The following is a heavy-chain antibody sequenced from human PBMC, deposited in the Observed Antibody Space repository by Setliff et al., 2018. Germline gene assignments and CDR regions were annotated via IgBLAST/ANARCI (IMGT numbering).Heavy chain of an antibody. CDR1: GGTFSSYA. Sequence: GASVKVSCKASGGTFSSYAITWVRQAPGQGLEWMGGIIPIFGTAKYAQKFQGRVTITADQSTRTAYMELSSLRSEDTAVYYCATNPYQLLNFDYWGQGTLVTVSS. CDR3: ATNPYQLLNFDY. J-gene: IGHJ4*02. CDR2: IIPIFGTA. V-gene: IGHV1-69*13. D-gene: IGHD2-2*01.